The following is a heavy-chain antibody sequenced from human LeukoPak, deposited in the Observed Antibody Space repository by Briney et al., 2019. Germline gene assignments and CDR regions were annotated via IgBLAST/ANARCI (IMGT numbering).Heavy chain of an antibody. J-gene: IGHJ5*02. CDR3: ARDLLLWFGETNWFDP. Sequence: GGSLRLSCAASGFTFSSYSMNWVRQAPGKGLEWVSYISSSSTIYYADSVKGRFTISRDNAKNSLYLQMNSLRDEDTAVYYCARDLLLWFGETNWFDPWGQGTLVTVSS. D-gene: IGHD3-10*01. CDR1: GFTFSSYS. CDR2: ISSSSTI. V-gene: IGHV3-48*02.